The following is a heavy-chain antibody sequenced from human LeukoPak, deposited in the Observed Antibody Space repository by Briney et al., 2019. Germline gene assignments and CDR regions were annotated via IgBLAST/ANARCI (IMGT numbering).Heavy chain of an antibody. D-gene: IGHD2-8*01. CDR2: IYHSGST. CDR1: GGSISSGGYS. CDR3: ARGGYCTNGVCSFDI. V-gene: IGHV4-30-2*01. Sequence: SETLSLTCAVSGGSISSGGYSWSWIRQPPGKGLEWIGYIYHSGSTYYNPSLESRVTISVDRSKNQFSLKLSSVTAADTAVYYCARGGYCTNGVCSFDIWGQGTMVAVSS. J-gene: IGHJ3*02.